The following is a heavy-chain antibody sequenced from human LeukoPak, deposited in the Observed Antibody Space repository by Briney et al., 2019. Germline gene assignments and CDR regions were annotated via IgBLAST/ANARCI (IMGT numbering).Heavy chain of an antibody. Sequence: SETLSLTCTVSGGSISSGDYYWSWIRQPPGKGLEWIGYIYYSGSTNYNPSLKSRVTISVDTSKNQFSLKLSSVTAADTAVYYCARDTYYYYYMDVWGKGTTVTVSS. V-gene: IGHV4-61*08. J-gene: IGHJ6*03. CDR2: IYYSGST. CDR1: GGSISSGDYY. CDR3: ARDTYYYYYMDV.